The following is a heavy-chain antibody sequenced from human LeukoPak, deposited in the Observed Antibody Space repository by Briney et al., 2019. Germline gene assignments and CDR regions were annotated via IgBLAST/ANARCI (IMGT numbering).Heavy chain of an antibody. CDR2: IYYSGST. CDR3: ASTLTPGGFQH. V-gene: IGHV4-59*01. Sequence: SETLSLTCTVSGGSISSYYWSWIRQPPGKGLEWIGYIYYSGSTNYNPSLKSRVTISVDTSKNQFSLKLSSVTAADTAVYYCASTLTPGGFQHWGQGTLVTVSS. CDR1: GGSISSYY. D-gene: IGHD1-14*01. J-gene: IGHJ1*01.